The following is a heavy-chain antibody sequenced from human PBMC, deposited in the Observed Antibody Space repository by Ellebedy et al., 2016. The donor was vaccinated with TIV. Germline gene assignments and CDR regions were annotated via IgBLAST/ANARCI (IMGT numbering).Heavy chain of an antibody. J-gene: IGHJ3*02. D-gene: IGHD3-3*02. CDR2: IKQDGSED. CDR1: GFTFSSYW. CDR3: ARVRVPFFMGVFDI. V-gene: IGHV3-7*03. Sequence: GGSLRLSCEASGFTFSSYWMYWVRQAPGEGLEWVANIKQDGSEDYYVDSVKGRFTISRDNAKNSLYLLMNSLRAEDTAVYYCARVRVPFFMGVFDIWGHGTTVTVSS.